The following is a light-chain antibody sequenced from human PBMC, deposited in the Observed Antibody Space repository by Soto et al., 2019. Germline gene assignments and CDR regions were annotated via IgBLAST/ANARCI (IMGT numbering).Light chain of an antibody. CDR2: EVS. V-gene: IGLV2-14*01. Sequence: QSALTQPASVSGSPGQSITISCTGTSSDVGGYNFVSWYQQHPGKAPKLMIYEVSNRPSGASNRFSGSKSGNTASLTISGLQAEDEADYYCSSNTRSRTYVFGSGTKVTVL. CDR1: SSDVGGYNF. J-gene: IGLJ1*01. CDR3: SSNTRSRTYV.